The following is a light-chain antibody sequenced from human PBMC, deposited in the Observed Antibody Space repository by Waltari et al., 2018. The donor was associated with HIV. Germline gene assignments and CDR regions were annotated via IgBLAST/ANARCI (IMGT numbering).Light chain of an antibody. J-gene: IGLJ2*01. V-gene: IGLV2-14*03. Sequence: QSALTQPASVSGSPGQAVNISCTGTRSDVAGSTYVSWYQQHPGKVPKFLIFQINNRASGVSSRFSGSKAGNTATLTISGLQAEDEADYYCSSFTSDATVLFGGGTKLTV. CDR2: QIN. CDR3: SSFTSDATVL. CDR1: RSDVAGSTY.